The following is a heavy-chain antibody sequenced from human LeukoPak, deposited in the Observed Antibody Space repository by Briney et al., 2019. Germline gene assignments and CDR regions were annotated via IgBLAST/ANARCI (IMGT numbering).Heavy chain of an antibody. CDR1: GGTFSSYA. V-gene: IGHV1-69*13. J-gene: IGHJ6*02. Sequence: GASVKVSCKASGGTFSSYAISWVRQAPGQGLEWMGGIIPIFGTANYAQKFQGRVTITADESTSTAYMELSSLRSEDTAVYYCARAEGPEFVYYYYYGMDVWGQGTTVTVSS. CDR2: IIPIFGTA. CDR3: ARAEGPEFVYYYYYGMDV.